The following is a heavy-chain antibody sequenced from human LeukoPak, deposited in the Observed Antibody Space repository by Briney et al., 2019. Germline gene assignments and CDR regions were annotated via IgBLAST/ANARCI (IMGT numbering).Heavy chain of an antibody. CDR1: GFTFDDYG. V-gene: IGHV3-20*04. Sequence: GGSLRLSCAASGFTFDDYGMSWVRQAPGKGPEWVSGINWNGGSTGYADSVKGRFTISRDNAKNSLYLQMNSLRAEDTALYYCARGITMVRGVIPHYYMDVWGKGTTVTVSS. CDR2: INWNGGST. CDR3: ARGITMVRGVIPHYYMDV. D-gene: IGHD3-10*01. J-gene: IGHJ6*03.